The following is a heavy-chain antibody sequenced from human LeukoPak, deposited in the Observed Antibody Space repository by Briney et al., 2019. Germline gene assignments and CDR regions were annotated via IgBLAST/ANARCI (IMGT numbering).Heavy chain of an antibody. D-gene: IGHD3-3*01. V-gene: IGHV4-38-2*02. CDR3: ARVPHGETIFGVVLYWFDP. Sequence: PSETLSLTCTVSSYSISSGYYWGWIRQPPGKGLEWIGSIYHSGSTYYNPSLKSRVTISVDTSKNQFSLKLSSVTAADTAVYYCARVPHGETIFGVVLYWFDPWGQGTLVTVPS. J-gene: IGHJ5*02. CDR1: SYSISSGYY. CDR2: IYHSGST.